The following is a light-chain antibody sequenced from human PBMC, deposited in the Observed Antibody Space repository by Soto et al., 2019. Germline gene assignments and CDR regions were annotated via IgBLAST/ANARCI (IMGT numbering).Light chain of an antibody. Sequence: QTVVTQPPSASGAPGQRVTFSSSGSSSNIGSNTVSWYQQLPGTAPRLLIYNNNQRPSGVPDRFSGSKSGTSASLAISGLQSEDEADYYCATWDDSLNGYVFGAGTKVTVL. CDR1: SSNIGSNT. V-gene: IGLV1-44*01. CDR3: ATWDDSLNGYV. CDR2: NNN. J-gene: IGLJ1*01.